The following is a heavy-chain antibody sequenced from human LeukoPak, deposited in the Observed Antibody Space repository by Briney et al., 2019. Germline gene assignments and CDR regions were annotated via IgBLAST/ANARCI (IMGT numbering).Heavy chain of an antibody. Sequence: GGSLRLSCTASAITFSNSCMSWVRQAPGKGLEWVANIKEDGSETNYVGSVKDRFTISRDNAKNLLFLQMNSLRGEDTAIYYCARHLAGDSLYRHFDYWGQGTLVTVSS. J-gene: IGHJ4*02. CDR1: AITFSNSC. CDR3: ARHLAGDSLYRHFDY. D-gene: IGHD5/OR15-5a*01. CDR2: IKEDGSET. V-gene: IGHV3-7*04.